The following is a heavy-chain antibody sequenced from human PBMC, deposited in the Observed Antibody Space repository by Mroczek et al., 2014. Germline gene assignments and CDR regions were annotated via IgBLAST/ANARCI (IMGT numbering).Heavy chain of an antibody. CDR2: ISYDGSNK. Sequence: VQLVESGGGVVQPGRSLRLSCAASGFTFSSYAMHWVRQAPGKGLEWVAVISYDGSNKYYADSVKGRFTISRDNSKNTLYLQMNSLRAEDTAVYYCARDEAVVPAAIRACYYWGQGTLVTVSS. CDR3: ARDEAVVPAAIRACYY. V-gene: IGHV3-30-3*01. D-gene: IGHD2-2*02. J-gene: IGHJ4*02. CDR1: GFTFSSYA.